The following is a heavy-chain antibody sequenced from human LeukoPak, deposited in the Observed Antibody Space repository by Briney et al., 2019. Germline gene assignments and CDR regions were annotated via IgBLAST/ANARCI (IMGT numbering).Heavy chain of an antibody. D-gene: IGHD2-8*01. CDR1: GGSISSYY. J-gene: IGHJ4*02. Sequence: PSETLSLTCTVSGGSISSYYWSWIRQPPGKGLEWIGEINHSGSTNYNPSLKSRVTISVDTSKNQFSLKLSSVTAADTAVYYCARSADCTNGVCYVRHFDYWGQGTLVTVSS. CDR2: INHSGST. CDR3: ARSADCTNGVCYVRHFDY. V-gene: IGHV4-34*01.